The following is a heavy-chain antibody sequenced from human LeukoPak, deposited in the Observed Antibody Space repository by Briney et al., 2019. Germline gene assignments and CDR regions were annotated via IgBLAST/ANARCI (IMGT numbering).Heavy chain of an antibody. V-gene: IGHV4-34*01. D-gene: IGHD2-15*01. CDR2: INHSGST. Sequence: PSETLSLTRTVSGGSISSYYWSWIRQPPGKGLEWIGEINHSGSTNYNPSLKSRVTISVDTSKNQFSLKLSSVTAADTAVYYCARRTVVVVAATEFHWFDPWGQGTLVTVSS. CDR1: GGSISSYY. CDR3: ARRTVVVVAATEFHWFDP. J-gene: IGHJ5*02.